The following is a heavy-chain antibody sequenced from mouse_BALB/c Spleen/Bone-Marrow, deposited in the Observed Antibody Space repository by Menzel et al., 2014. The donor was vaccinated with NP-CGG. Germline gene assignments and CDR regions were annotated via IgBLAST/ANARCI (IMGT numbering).Heavy chain of an antibody. CDR3: ARSSSYDYDVGFAY. CDR2: ISYGGST. V-gene: IGHV3-2*02. Sequence: VQLQQPGPGLVKPSQSLSLTCIVTGYSITRDYAWNWIRQFPGNKLEWMGYISYGGSTTYNPSLESRISITRDTSKNQFFLQLNSVTTEDTATYYCARSSSYDYDVGFAYWGQGTLVTVSA. D-gene: IGHD2-4*01. J-gene: IGHJ3*01. CDR1: GYSITRDYA.